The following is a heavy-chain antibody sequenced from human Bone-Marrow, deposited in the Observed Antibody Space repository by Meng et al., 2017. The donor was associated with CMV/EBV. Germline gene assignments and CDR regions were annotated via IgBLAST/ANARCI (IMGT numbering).Heavy chain of an antibody. CDR1: GDSVSSNSAA. J-gene: IGHJ6*02. V-gene: IGHV6-1*01. CDR3: ARGPRVYDYVWGSYRYSGGRLNMAV. Sequence: SQTLSLTCSISGDSVSSNSAAWNWIRQSPSRGLEWLGRTYYRSKWYNDYAVSVKSRITINPDTSKNQFSLQLNSVTPEDTAVYYCARGPRVYDYVWGSYRYSGGRLNMAVWGQGTTVTVAS. D-gene: IGHD3-16*02. CDR2: TYYRSKWYN.